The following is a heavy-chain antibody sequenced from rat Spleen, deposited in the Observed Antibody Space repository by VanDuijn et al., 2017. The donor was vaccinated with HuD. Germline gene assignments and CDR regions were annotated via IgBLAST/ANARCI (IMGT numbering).Heavy chain of an antibody. Sequence: EVQLVESGGGLVQPGRSMKLSCAASRFTFSNYYMAWVRQAPTKGLEWVASITTGGSNTYYRDSVKGRFTISRDNAKGTLSLQMNTLRSEDTATYYCARHSSTYYVMDAWGQGASVTVSS. CDR2: ITTGGSNT. D-gene: IGHD1-2*01. V-gene: IGHV5-25*01. CDR3: ARHSSTYYVMDA. J-gene: IGHJ4*01. CDR1: RFTFSNYY.